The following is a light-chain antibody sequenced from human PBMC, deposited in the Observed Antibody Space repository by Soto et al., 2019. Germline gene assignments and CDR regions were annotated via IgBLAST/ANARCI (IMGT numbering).Light chain of an antibody. J-gene: IGLJ2*01. V-gene: IGLV1-44*01. Sequence: QSVLTQPPSASGTPGQRVTISCSGSSSNIGRNTVNWYQQLPGTAHKLLIYSNNQRPSGVPDRFSGSKSGTSASLAISGLQSEDDADYYCAAWDDSLNGVVFGGGTKVTVL. CDR3: AAWDDSLNGVV. CDR2: SNN. CDR1: SSNIGRNT.